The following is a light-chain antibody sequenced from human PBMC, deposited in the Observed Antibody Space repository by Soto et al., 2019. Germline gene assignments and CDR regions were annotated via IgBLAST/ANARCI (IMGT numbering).Light chain of an antibody. J-gene: IGKJ1*01. CDR1: KSGISN. CDR3: QQYNSWLWT. V-gene: IGKV3-15*01. Sequence: EMAMTQSPATLSVSPSDRATLSCRASKSGISNYLAWSQQKPGEAPRLLIYGASTRASGIPARFSGSGSGTEFTLIISSLQSEDSAAYYCQQYNSWLWTFGQGTKVDIK. CDR2: GAS.